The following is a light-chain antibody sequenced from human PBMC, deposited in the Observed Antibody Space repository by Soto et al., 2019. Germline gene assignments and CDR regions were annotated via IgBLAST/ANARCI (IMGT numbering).Light chain of an antibody. Sequence: SALTQPASVSGSPGQSITISCTGTSSDVGGYNYVSWYQQHPGKAPKVMIYDVSNRPSGVSNRFSGSKSGNTASLTISGLQAEDEADYYCSSYTSSSTLVVFGGGTKVTVL. CDR3: SSYTSSSTLVV. CDR2: DVS. J-gene: IGLJ2*01. CDR1: SSDVGGYNY. V-gene: IGLV2-14*01.